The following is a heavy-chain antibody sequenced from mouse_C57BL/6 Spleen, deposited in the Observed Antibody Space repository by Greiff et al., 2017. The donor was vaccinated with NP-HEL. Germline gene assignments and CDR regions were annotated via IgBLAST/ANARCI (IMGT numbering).Heavy chain of an antibody. V-gene: IGHV1-69*01. Sequence: QVQLQQPGAELVMPGASVKLSCKASGYTFTSYWMHWVKQRPGQGLEWIGEIDPSDSYTNYNQKFKGKSTLTVDKSSSTAYMQLSSLTSEDSAVYYCARQGLRRVYAMDYWGQGTSVTVSS. CDR3: ARQGLRRVYAMDY. J-gene: IGHJ4*01. CDR2: IDPSDSYT. D-gene: IGHD2-4*01. CDR1: GYTFTSYW.